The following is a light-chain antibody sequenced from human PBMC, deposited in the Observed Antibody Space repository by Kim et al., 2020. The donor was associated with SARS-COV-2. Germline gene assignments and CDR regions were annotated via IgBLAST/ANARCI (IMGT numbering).Light chain of an antibody. CDR2: GAT. Sequence: LSPGERAPRSCSASQSVSSYLAWYQRKPGQAPRLLIYGATSRATGIPDRFSGSGSGTDFTLTISRLETEDFAVYYCQQYGSSPRTFGQGTKVDIK. CDR1: QSVSSY. V-gene: IGKV3-20*01. CDR3: QQYGSSPRT. J-gene: IGKJ1*01.